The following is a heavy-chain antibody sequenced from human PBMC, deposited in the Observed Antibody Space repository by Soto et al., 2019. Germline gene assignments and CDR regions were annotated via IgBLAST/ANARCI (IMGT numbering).Heavy chain of an antibody. CDR3: ARDLEAWFGELLSQWTNYYGMDV. J-gene: IGHJ6*02. D-gene: IGHD3-10*01. CDR2: IIPIFGTA. CDR1: GGTFSSYA. Sequence: GASVKVSCKASGGTFSSYAISWVRQAPGQGLEWMGGIIPIFGTANYAQKFQGRVTITADESTSTAYMELSSLRSEDTAVYYCARDLEAWFGELLSQWTNYYGMDVWGQGTTVTVSS. V-gene: IGHV1-69*13.